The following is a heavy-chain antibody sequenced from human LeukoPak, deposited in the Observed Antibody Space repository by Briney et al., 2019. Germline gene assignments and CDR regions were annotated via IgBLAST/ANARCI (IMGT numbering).Heavy chain of an antibody. V-gene: IGHV1-2*02. Sequence: GASVKVSCRSSGYIFAGYNMHWVRQAPGQGLEWMGRIDPNSGDTRISQKFQGRVTVTRDTSIRTVYLELNRLRSDDTAIDYCAREGSGYDYYYFDYWGQGTLVTVSS. J-gene: IGHJ4*02. CDR3: AREGSGYDYYYFDY. D-gene: IGHD5-12*01. CDR1: GYIFAGYN. CDR2: IDPNSGDT.